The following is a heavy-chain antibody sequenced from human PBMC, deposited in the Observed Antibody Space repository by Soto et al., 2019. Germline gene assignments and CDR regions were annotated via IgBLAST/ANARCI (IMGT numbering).Heavy chain of an antibody. D-gene: IGHD4-17*01. CDR1: GFTFSSYG. CDR3: ARDIDYGDYVRHYYGMDV. CDR2: IWYDGSNK. Sequence: PGGSLRLSCAASGFTFSSYGMHWVRQAPGKGLEWVAVIWYDGSNKYYADTVKGRFTISRDNSKNKQYLQMNSQRAEDTVVYYCARDIDYGDYVRHYYGMDVWGQGTTVTVSS. J-gene: IGHJ6*02. V-gene: IGHV3-33*01.